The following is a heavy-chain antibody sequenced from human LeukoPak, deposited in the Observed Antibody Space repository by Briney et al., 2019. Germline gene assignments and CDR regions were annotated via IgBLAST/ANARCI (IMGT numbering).Heavy chain of an antibody. CDR1: GFTFSSYA. J-gene: IGHJ4*02. CDR3: ASPDSSGYYYFDY. Sequence: GGSLRLSCAASGFTFSSYAMHWVRQAPGKGLEWVAVKSYDGSNKYYADSVKGRFTISRDNSKNTLYLQMNSLRAEDTAVYYCASPDSSGYYYFDYWGQGTLVTVSS. CDR2: KSYDGSNK. V-gene: IGHV3-30-3*01. D-gene: IGHD3-22*01.